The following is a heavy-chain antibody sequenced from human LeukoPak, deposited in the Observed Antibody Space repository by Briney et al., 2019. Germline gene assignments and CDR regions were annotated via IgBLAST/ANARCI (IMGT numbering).Heavy chain of an antibody. CDR1: GGSFSGYY. Sequence: SETLFLTCAVYGGSFSGYYWSWIRQPPGKGLEWIGEINHSGSTNYNPSLKSRVTISVDTSKNQFSLKLSSVTAADTAVYYCARGSYDFWSGYYRKYNWFDPWGQGTLVTVSS. CDR3: ARGSYDFWSGYYRKYNWFDP. CDR2: INHSGST. D-gene: IGHD3-3*01. J-gene: IGHJ5*02. V-gene: IGHV4-34*01.